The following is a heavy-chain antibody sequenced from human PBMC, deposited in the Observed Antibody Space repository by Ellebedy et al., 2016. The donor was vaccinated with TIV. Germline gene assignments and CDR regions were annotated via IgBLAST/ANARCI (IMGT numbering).Heavy chain of an antibody. CDR1: GGSFSGYY. Sequence: SETLSLTXAVYGGSFSGYYWSWIRQPPGKGLEWIGEINHSGSTNYNPSLKSRVTISVDTSKNQFSLKLSSVTAADTAVYYCARVTPHYYDSSGYYSPWGQGTLVTVSS. J-gene: IGHJ5*02. CDR2: INHSGST. V-gene: IGHV4-34*01. CDR3: ARVTPHYYDSSGYYSP. D-gene: IGHD3-22*01.